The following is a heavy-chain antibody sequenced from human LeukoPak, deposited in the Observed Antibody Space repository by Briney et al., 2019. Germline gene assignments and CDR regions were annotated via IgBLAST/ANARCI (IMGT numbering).Heavy chain of an antibody. CDR3: ARYGGARLFDY. V-gene: IGHV1-3*01. CDR2: INACNGNT. D-gene: IGHD1-26*01. Sequence: ASVKVSCKASGYTFTSYAMHWVRQAPGQRLEWMGWINACNGNTKYTQKFQGRVTITRDTSASTAYMELSSLRSEDTAVYYCARYGGARLFDYWGQGTLVTVSS. J-gene: IGHJ4*02. CDR1: GYTFTSYA.